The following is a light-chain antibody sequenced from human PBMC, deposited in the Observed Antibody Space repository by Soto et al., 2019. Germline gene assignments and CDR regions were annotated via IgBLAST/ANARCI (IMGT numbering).Light chain of an antibody. J-gene: IGLJ3*02. CDR3: SSYTSSGTWV. Sequence: QSVLTQPPSVSAAPGQKVTISCSGSSSNIGNNYVSWYQQLPGTAPKLMIYEVSNRPSGVSNRFSGSKSGNTASLTISGLQAEDEADYYCSSYTSSGTWVFGGGTKLTVL. CDR1: SSNIGNNY. V-gene: IGLV2-14*01. CDR2: EVS.